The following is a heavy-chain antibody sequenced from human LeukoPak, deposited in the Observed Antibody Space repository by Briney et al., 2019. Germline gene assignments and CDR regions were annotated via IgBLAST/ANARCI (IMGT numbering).Heavy chain of an antibody. CDR1: GVSFTTHY. V-gene: IGHV4-59*11. J-gene: IGHJ3*01. CDR2: ISYIGST. Sequence: PSETLSLTCTASGVSFTTHYWTWLRQPPGKGLEWIGYISYIGSTNYNPSLKSRVTISIDTSNNEVSLLLTSVTAADTAVYYCASDSISMNAFDAWGQGTMVTVSS. CDR3: ASDSISMNAFDA. D-gene: IGHD3-22*01.